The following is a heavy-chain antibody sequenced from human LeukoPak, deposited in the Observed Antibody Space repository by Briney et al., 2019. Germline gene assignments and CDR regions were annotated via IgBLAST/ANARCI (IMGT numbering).Heavy chain of an antibody. J-gene: IGHJ4*02. Sequence: GGSLRLSCVGSGFTFSSYAMHWVRQAPGKGLEWVAVISYDGSDKYYADSVKGRFTISRDNSKNTLYLQMTSLRTEDTAVYYCARAPYSSSWCDYWGQGTLVTVSS. V-gene: IGHV3-30*04. D-gene: IGHD6-13*01. CDR1: GFTFSSYA. CDR2: ISYDGSDK. CDR3: ARAPYSSSWCDY.